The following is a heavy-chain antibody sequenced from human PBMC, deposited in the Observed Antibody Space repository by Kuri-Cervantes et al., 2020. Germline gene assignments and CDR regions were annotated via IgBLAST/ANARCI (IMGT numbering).Heavy chain of an antibody. CDR3: ATRAPYTVVVPAAANAFDI. Sequence: ASVKVSCKVSGYTLTELSMHWVRQAPGKGLEWMGGFDPEDGETIYAQKFQGRVTMTEDTSTDTAYMELSSLRSEDTAVYYCATRAPYTVVVPAAANAFDIWGQGTMVTVSS. CDR1: GYTLTELS. CDR2: FDPEDGET. D-gene: IGHD2-2*01. V-gene: IGHV1-24*01. J-gene: IGHJ3*02.